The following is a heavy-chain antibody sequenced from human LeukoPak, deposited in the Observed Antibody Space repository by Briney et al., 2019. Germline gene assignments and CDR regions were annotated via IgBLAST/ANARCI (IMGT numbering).Heavy chain of an antibody. J-gene: IGHJ6*02. CDR2: IYYSGST. V-gene: IGHV4-59*01. CDR1: GDSINSYY. CDR3: ARAAAGTSLYYYYGMDV. D-gene: IGHD6-13*01. Sequence: SETLSLTCSVSGDSINSYYWSWIRQPPGKGLEWIGYIYYSGSTNYNPSLKSRVTISVDTSKNQFSLKLSSVTAADTAVYYCARAAAGTSLYYYYGMDVWGQGTTVTVSS.